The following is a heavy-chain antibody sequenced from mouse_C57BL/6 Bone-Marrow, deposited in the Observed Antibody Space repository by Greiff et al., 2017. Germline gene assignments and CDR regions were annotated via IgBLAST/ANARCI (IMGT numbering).Heavy chain of an antibody. V-gene: IGHV3-6*01. Sequence: EVKLMESGPGLVKPSQSLSLTCSVTGYSITSGYYWNWIRQFPGNKLEWMGYISYDGSNNYNPSLKNRISITRDTSKNQFFLKLNSVTTEDTATYYCAKEGTFYDGYWFAYWGQGTLVTVSA. CDR3: AKEGTFYDGYWFAY. D-gene: IGHD2-3*01. CDR2: ISYDGSN. CDR1: GYSITSGYY. J-gene: IGHJ3*01.